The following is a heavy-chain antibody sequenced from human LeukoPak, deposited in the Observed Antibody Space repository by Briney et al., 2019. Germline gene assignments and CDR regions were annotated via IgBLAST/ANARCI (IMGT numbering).Heavy chain of an antibody. CDR3: ARALGSVAVMGMDAFDI. D-gene: IGHD3-22*01. CDR1: GYSFTSYG. CDR2: ISAYNGNT. J-gene: IGHJ3*02. V-gene: IGHV1-18*01. Sequence: GASVKVSCKASGYSFTSYGISWVRQAPGQGLEWMGWISAYNGNTNYAQKLQGRVTMTTDTSTSTAYMELRSLRSDDTAVYYCARALGSVAVMGMDAFDIWGQGTMVTVSS.